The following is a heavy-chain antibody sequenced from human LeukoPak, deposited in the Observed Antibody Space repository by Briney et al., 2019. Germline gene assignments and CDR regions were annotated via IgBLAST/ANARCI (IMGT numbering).Heavy chain of an antibody. CDR2: ISGSGGST. J-gene: IGHJ4*02. Sequence: GGSLRLSCAASGFTLSDYYMSWIRQAPGKGLEWVSGISGSGGSTYYADSVKGRFTISRDNSKNTLYLQMNSLRADDTAVYYCAKVGSGWYYFDYWGQGTLVTVSS. CDR1: GFTLSDYY. CDR3: AKVGSGWYYFDY. D-gene: IGHD6-19*01. V-gene: IGHV3-23*01.